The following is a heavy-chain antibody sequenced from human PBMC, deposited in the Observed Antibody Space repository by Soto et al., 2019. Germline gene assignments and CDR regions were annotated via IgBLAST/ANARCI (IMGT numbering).Heavy chain of an antibody. V-gene: IGHV1-8*01. CDR1: GYTFTSYD. Sequence: ASVKVSCKASGYTFTSYDINWVRQATGQGLEWMGWMNPNSGNTGFAQKFQGRVTMTRNTPISTAYMELSSLRSEATAVYYCARVDIVARSAFDIWGQGTMVTVS. CDR2: MNPNSGNT. D-gene: IGHD5-12*01. J-gene: IGHJ3*02. CDR3: ARVDIVARSAFDI.